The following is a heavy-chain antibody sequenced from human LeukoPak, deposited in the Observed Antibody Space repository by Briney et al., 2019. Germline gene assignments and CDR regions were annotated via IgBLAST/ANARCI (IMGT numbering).Heavy chain of an antibody. CDR3: ARSYYYDSSGYYYVEGFDP. V-gene: IGHV5-51*01. D-gene: IGHD3-22*01. Sequence: GESLKISCKGSGYSFTSYWIGWVRQMPGKGLEWMGIIYPGDSDTRYSPSFQGQVTISADKSISTAYLQWSSLKASDTAIYYCARSYYYDSSGYYYVEGFDPWGQGTLVTVSS. CDR2: IYPGDSDT. CDR1: GYSFTSYW. J-gene: IGHJ5*02.